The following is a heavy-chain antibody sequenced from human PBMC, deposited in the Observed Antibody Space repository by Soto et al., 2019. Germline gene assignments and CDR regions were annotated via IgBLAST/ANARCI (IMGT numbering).Heavy chain of an antibody. CDR2: VIPILGTA. CDR1: GGSLRNSV. J-gene: IGHJ1*01. V-gene: IGHV1-69*01. CDR3: ASLGH. Sequence: QVQLVQSGAEVKKPGSSVKVSCPASGGSLRNSVISWVRQAPAQRLEWMGGVIPILGTANYAQKFPGRVTMTEDHAMGTNYTDLCSLRPVGTAVYYSASLGHRG.